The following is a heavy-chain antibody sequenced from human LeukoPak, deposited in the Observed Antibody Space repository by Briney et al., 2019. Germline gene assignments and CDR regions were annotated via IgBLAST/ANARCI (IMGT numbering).Heavy chain of an antibody. J-gene: IGHJ4*02. CDR1: GFTSSSYS. Sequence: PGGSLRLSCAASGFTSSSYSMNWVRQAPGKGLEWVSAISSSSSYIYYADSLKGRFTISRDNAKNTLYLQMNSLRAEDTAVYYCARDNCSGGSCYSGRLVYWGQGTLVTVSS. CDR3: ARDNCSGGSCYSGRLVY. CDR2: ISSSSSYI. V-gene: IGHV3-21*01. D-gene: IGHD2-15*01.